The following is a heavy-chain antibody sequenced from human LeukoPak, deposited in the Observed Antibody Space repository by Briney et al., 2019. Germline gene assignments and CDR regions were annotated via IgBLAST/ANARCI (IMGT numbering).Heavy chain of an antibody. CDR2: INHSGST. Sequence: PSETLSLTCAVYGGSFSGYYWSWIRQPPGKGLEWIGEINHSGSTNYNPSLKSRVIISVDTSKNQFSLKLSSVTAADTAVYYCAGGIAVAGRLGAFDIWGQGTMVTVSS. J-gene: IGHJ3*02. V-gene: IGHV4-34*01. D-gene: IGHD6-19*01. CDR3: AGGIAVAGRLGAFDI. CDR1: GGSFSGYY.